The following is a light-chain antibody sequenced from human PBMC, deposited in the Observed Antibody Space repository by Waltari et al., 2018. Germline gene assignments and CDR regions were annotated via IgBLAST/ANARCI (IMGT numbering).Light chain of an antibody. CDR3: AAWDDSLTVR. V-gene: IGLV1-47*01. CDR2: RNN. Sequence: QSVLTQPPSASGTPGQRVTISCSGSSSNIGSNFVCWYQHLPGTAPKLLLYRNNQRPSWVPDRFSGSKSGTSASLAISGLRSEDEADYYCAAWDDSLTVRFGGGTKLTVL. J-gene: IGLJ3*02. CDR1: SSNIGSNF.